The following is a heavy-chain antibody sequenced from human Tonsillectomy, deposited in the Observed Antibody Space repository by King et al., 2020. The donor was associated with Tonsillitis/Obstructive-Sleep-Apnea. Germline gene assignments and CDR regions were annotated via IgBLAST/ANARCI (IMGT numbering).Heavy chain of an antibody. CDR3: ARQGVYDFWSGYYPDAFDI. D-gene: IGHD3-3*01. CDR1: GGSISSSSYY. CDR2: IYYSGST. V-gene: IGHV4-39*01. Sequence: LQLQESGPGLVKPSETLSLTCTVSGGSISSSSYYWGWIRQPPGKGLEWIGSIYYSGSTYYNPSLKSRVTISVDTSKNQFSLKLSSVTAADTAVYYCARQGVYDFWSGYYPDAFDIWGQGTMVTVSS. J-gene: IGHJ3*02.